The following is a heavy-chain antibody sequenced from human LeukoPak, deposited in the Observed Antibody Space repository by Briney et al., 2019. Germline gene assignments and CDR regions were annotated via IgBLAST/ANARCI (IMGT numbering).Heavy chain of an antibody. CDR3: ARYPASGSYFDY. CDR1: GGSISSYY. CDR2: IYYSGST. D-gene: IGHD1-26*01. V-gene: IGHV4-59*01. J-gene: IGHJ4*02. Sequence: PSETLSLTCTVSGGSISSYYWSWIRQPPGKGLEWIGYIYYSGSTNYNPSLKSRVTISVDTSKNQFSLKLSSVTAADTAVYYCARYPASGSYFDYWGQGTLVTVSS.